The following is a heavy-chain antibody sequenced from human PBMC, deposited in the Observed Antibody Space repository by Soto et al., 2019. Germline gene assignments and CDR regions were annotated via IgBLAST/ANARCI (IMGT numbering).Heavy chain of an antibody. V-gene: IGHV1-3*01. Sequence: ASVKVSCKASGYTFTSYAMHWVRQAPGQRLEWMGWINAGNGNTKYSQKFQGRVTTTRDTSASTAYMELSSLRSEDTAVYYCARDFRYVILTGYYTPLAFDYWGQGTLVSGSS. CDR1: GYTFTSYA. CDR3: ARDFRYVILTGYYTPLAFDY. D-gene: IGHD3-9*01. CDR2: INAGNGNT. J-gene: IGHJ4*02.